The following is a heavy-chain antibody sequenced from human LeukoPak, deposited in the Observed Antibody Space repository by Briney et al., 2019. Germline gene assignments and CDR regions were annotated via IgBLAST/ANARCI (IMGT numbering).Heavy chain of an antibody. CDR1: GFTFSSYA. Sequence: GGSLRLSCAASGFTFSSYAMHWVRQAPGKGLEWVAVIWYDGSNEYYADSVKGRFTISRDNAKNTLYLQMNSLRAEDTVVYYCARKSSSWIGMDVWGQGTTVTVSS. CDR2: IWYDGSNE. V-gene: IGHV3-33*08. D-gene: IGHD6-13*01. J-gene: IGHJ6*02. CDR3: ARKSSSWIGMDV.